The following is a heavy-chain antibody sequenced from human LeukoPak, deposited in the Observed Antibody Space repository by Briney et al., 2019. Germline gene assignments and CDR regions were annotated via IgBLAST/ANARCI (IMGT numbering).Heavy chain of an antibody. CDR2: IYYSGST. J-gene: IGHJ6*02. Sequence: PSETLSLTCTVSGGSISSSSYYWGWIRQPPGKGLEWIGSIYYSGSTYYNPSLKSRVTISVDTSKNQFSLKLSPVTAADTAVYYCARDWEAAAPGDGMDVWGQGTTVTVSS. D-gene: IGHD6-13*01. CDR1: GGSISSSSYY. V-gene: IGHV4-39*07. CDR3: ARDWEAAAPGDGMDV.